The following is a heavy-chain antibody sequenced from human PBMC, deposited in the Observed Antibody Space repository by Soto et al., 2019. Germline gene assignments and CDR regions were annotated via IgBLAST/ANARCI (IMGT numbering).Heavy chain of an antibody. J-gene: IGHJ4*02. CDR3: AGELTSSRRKYYFHF. D-gene: IGHD1-26*01. V-gene: IGHV3-11*01. CDR2: SSGPGSAI. CDR1: AFNFSDFY. Sequence: WVWLRLSCSVSAFNFSDFYISWLRQAPGKSLAWLCLSSGPGSAIYCAGSWTGLFTISRDNAGNCLDLHMNSLRDDQTAISYCAGELTSSRRKYYFHFWGRETLV.